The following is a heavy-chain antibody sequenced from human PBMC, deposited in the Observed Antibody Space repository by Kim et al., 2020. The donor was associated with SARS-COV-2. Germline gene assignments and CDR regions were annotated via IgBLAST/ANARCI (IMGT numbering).Heavy chain of an antibody. CDR3: ASSLPFKGWWDPRNWFDP. CDR1: GGTFSSYA. J-gene: IGHJ5*02. D-gene: IGHD1-26*01. V-gene: IGHV1-69*13. Sequence: SVKVSCKASGGTFSSYAISWVRQAPGQGLEWMGGIIPIFGTANYAQKFQGRVTITADESTSTAYMELSSLRSEDTAVYYCASSLPFKGWWDPRNWFDPWGQGTLVTVSS. CDR2: IIPIFGTA.